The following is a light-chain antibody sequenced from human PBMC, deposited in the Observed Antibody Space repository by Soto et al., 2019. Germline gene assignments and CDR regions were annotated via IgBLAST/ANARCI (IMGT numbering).Light chain of an antibody. V-gene: IGKV3-15*01. CDR3: QQYNDWPQT. Sequence: EVVMTQSPATLSVSPGERATLSCRASQSVSTNLAWYQQKXGQAPRLLIYAASTRATGIPARFSGSGSGTEFTLTISSLQSEDFAVYYCQQYNDWPQTFGGGTKVEIK. CDR1: QSVSTN. J-gene: IGKJ4*01. CDR2: AAS.